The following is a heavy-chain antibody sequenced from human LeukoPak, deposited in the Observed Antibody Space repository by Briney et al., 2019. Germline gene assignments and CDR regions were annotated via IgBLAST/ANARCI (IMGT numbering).Heavy chain of an antibody. CDR3: ASDCSTSCCPPFNY. CDR2: VSAYNGDT. J-gene: IGHJ4*02. Sequence: ASVKVSCKASGYTFSSYGIRWVRQAPGQGLDWMGCVSAYNGDTNYAQRFQGRVTMTTDASTSTAYMELRSLRSDDTAVYYCASDCSTSCCPPFNYWGQGTLVTVSS. CDR1: GYTFSSYG. V-gene: IGHV1-18*04. D-gene: IGHD2-2*01.